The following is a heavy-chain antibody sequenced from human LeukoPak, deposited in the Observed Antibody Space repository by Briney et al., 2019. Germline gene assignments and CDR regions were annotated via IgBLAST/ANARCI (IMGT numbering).Heavy chain of an antibody. D-gene: IGHD1-14*01. CDR1: GFTFSSYE. V-gene: IGHV3-48*03. CDR3: ARDPLRVAGTGRYFDL. J-gene: IGHJ2*01. CDR2: SNDSGSTM. Sequence: GGSLRLSCAASGFTFSSYEMNWVRQAPGKGLEWDSYSNDSGSTMYYADSVKGRFTISRDNAKNSLYLQMNSLRVEDTAVYYCARDPLRVAGTGRYFDLWGRGTLVTVSS.